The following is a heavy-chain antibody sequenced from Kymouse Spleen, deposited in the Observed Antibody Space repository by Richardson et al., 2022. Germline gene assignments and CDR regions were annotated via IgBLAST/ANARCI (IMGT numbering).Heavy chain of an antibody. CDR3: AREDYYDSSGYYRYYGMDV. CDR2: IWYDGSNK. J-gene: IGHJ6*02. D-gene: IGHD3-22*01. V-gene: IGHV3-33*01. CDR1: GFTFSSYG. Sequence: QVQLVESGGGVVQPGRSLRLSCAASGFTFSSYGMHWVRQAPGKGLEWVAVIWYDGSNKYYADSVKGRFTISRDNSKNTLYLQMNSLRAEDTAVYYCAREDYYDSSGYYRYYGMDVWGQGTTVTVSS.